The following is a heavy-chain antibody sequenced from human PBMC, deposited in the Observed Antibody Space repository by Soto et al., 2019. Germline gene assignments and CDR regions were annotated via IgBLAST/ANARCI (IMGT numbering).Heavy chain of an antibody. Sequence: GASVKVSCKASEYTFTSSHINWVRQATGQGLEWMGWINPNSGNTGYAQKFQGRVTMTRNTSISTAYMELSSLRSEDTAVFYCARVGLFSSLDYWGQGTLVTVSS. D-gene: IGHD3-22*01. CDR2: INPNSGNT. CDR1: EYTFTSSH. J-gene: IGHJ4*02. V-gene: IGHV1-8*01. CDR3: ARVGLFSSLDY.